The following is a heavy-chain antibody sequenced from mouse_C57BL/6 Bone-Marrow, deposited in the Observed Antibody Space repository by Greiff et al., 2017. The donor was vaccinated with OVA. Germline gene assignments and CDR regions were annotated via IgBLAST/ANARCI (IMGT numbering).Heavy chain of an antibody. CDR2: IYPRSGNT. D-gene: IGHD1-1*01. CDR1: GYTFTSYG. CDR3: ARFLYYYGSSWYFDV. V-gene: IGHV1-81*01. Sequence: QVQLQQSGAELARPGASVKLSCKASGYTFTSYGISWVKQRTGQGLEWIGEIYPRSGNTYYNEKFKGKATLTADKSSSTAYMELRSLTSEDSAVYFCARFLYYYGSSWYFDVWGTGTTVTVSS. J-gene: IGHJ1*03.